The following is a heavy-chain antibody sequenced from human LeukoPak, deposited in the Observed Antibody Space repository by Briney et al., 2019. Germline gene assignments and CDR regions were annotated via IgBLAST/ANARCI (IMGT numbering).Heavy chain of an antibody. V-gene: IGHV7-4-1*02. D-gene: IGHD4-17*01. CDR1: GYTFTSYA. CDR3: AXXTVTTSFRWFDP. Sequence: PAASVKVSCKASGYTFTSYAMNWVRQAPGQGLEWMGWINTNTGNPTYAQGFTGRFVFSLDTSVSTAYLQISSLKAEDTAVYYCAXXTVTTSFRWFDPWGQGTLVTVSS. J-gene: IGHJ5*02. CDR2: INTNTGNP.